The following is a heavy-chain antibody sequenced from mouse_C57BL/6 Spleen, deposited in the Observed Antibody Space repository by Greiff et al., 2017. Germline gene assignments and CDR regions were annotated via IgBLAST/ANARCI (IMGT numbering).Heavy chain of an antibody. V-gene: IGHV14-2*01. CDR3: ARYYYCSSYYAMDY. D-gene: IGHD1-1*01. CDR1: GFNFKDYY. J-gene: IGHJ4*01. CDR2: IDPEDVET. Sequence: EVQLQQSGAELVKPGASVKLSCTASGFNFKDYYMHWVKQRTEQGLEWIGRIDPEDVETKYAPKFKGKATITADTSSNTAYLQLSSLTSEDTAVYYCARYYYCSSYYAMDYWGQGTSVTVSS.